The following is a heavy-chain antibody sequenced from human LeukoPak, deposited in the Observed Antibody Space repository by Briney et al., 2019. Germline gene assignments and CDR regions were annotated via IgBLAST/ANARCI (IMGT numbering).Heavy chain of an antibody. D-gene: IGHD6-13*01. CDR2: ISASGGDT. CDR1: GLTFSSYS. J-gene: IGHJ4*02. Sequence: GGSLRLSCVVSGLTFSSYSMSWVRQAPGKGLDWVSGISASGGDTWYSDSVKGRFTISRDNSENTLFLQMSSLRVEDTAMYYCAKDAAGPEYWGQGTLVTVSS. V-gene: IGHV3-23*01. CDR3: AKDAAGPEY.